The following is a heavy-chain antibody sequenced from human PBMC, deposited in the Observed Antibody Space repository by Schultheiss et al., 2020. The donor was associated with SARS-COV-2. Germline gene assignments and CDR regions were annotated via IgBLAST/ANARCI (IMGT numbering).Heavy chain of an antibody. V-gene: IGHV4-59*01. D-gene: IGHD3-10*01. CDR1: GGSISSYH. J-gene: IGHJ4*02. Sequence: SQTLSLTCTVSGGSISSYHWSWIRQPPGKGLEWIGEIAHSGSSSFIPSLRSRVTMPVDTSKNQFSLKLSSVTAADTAVYYCARGWGGSGSPVGYWGQGTLVTVSS. CDR3: ARGWGGSGSPVGY. CDR2: IAHSGSS.